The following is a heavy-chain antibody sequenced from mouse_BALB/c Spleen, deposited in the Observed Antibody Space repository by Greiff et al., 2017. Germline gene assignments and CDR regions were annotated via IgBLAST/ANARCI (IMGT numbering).Heavy chain of an antibody. Sequence: VKLMESGPGLVAPSQSLSITCTVSGFSLTSYGVHWVRQPPGKGLEWLGVIWAGGSTNYNSALMSRPSISKDNSKSQVFLKMNSLQTDDTAMYYCARSRGLYAMDYWGQGTSVTVSS. CDR3: ARSRGLYAMDY. CDR2: IWAGGST. V-gene: IGHV2-9*02. CDR1: GFSLTSYG. D-gene: IGHD2-2*01. J-gene: IGHJ4*01.